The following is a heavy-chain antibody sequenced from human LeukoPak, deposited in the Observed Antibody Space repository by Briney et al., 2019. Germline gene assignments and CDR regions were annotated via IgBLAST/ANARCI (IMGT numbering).Heavy chain of an antibody. CDR1: GFTFSSYA. D-gene: IGHD2-21*01. CDR2: ISGSGGRT. V-gene: IGHV3-23*01. Sequence: PGGSLRLSCAASGFTFSSYAMSWVRQAPGKGGEGVSAISGSGGRTYYADSVKGGFTISRDNSKNTLYLQMNSLRAEDTAVYYCAKFLPTHIVVANYYFDYWGQGTLVTVSS. J-gene: IGHJ4*02. CDR3: AKFLPTHIVVANYYFDY.